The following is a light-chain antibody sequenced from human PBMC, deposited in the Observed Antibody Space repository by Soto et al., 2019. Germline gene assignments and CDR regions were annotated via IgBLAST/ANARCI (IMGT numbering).Light chain of an antibody. CDR3: HQYNNWPLYT. CDR1: QSVGSN. J-gene: IGKJ2*01. V-gene: IGKV3-15*01. CDR2: GAS. Sequence: EIVMTQYPANLSVSPGEGVTLSCRASQSVGSNLAWYQQKPGQAPRLLVYGASTRASGVPARFSGSGSGTEFTLTISSLQSEDFAVYYCHQYNNWPLYTFGQGNKLEI.